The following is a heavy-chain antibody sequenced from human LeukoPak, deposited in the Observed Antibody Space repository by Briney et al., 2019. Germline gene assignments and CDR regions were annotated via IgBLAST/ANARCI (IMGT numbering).Heavy chain of an antibody. V-gene: IGHV1-69*05. CDR1: RGTFDSHA. Sequence: SVKVSCKASRGTFDSHAINWVRQAPGQGLEWMGGTTPILGTTTYAHNFQGRVTITTDETTSTAYMEVHSLTSEDTAVYFCARGGSELVVLTYDAFDIWGQGTKVTVSS. D-gene: IGHD2-15*01. J-gene: IGHJ3*02. CDR2: TTPILGTT. CDR3: ARGGSELVVLTYDAFDI.